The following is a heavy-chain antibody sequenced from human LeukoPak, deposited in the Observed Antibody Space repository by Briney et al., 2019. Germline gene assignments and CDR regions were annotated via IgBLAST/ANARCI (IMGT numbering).Heavy chain of an antibody. CDR2: ITGSGGRT. D-gene: IGHD2-21*01. V-gene: IGHV3-23*01. CDR1: GFTFSNYA. Sequence: GGSLRLSCAASGFTFSNYAMSWDRQAPGKGLEWVSSITGSGGRTYYADSVKGRFTISRDNSKNTLSLQMNSLRAEDTAFYYCAKRIPSQNPHYFDYWGQGTLVTVSS. J-gene: IGHJ4*02. CDR3: AKRIPSQNPHYFDY.